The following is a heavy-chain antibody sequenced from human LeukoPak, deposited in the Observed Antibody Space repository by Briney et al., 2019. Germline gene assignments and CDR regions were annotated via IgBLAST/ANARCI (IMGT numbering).Heavy chain of an antibody. Sequence: SETLSLTCTVSGGSITSSSYYWGWIRQPPGKGLQWIGNIYYSGTTYYNPSLKSRVSISIDTSKNQFSLKLTSVTAADTAVYYCARDSSWHVDPWGQGTLVTVSS. CDR2: IYYSGTT. CDR3: ARDSSWHVDP. J-gene: IGHJ5*02. CDR1: GGSITSSSYY. V-gene: IGHV4-39*02. D-gene: IGHD6-13*01.